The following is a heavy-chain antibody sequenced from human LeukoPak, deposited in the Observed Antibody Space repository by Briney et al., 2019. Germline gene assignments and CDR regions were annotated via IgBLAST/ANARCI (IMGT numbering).Heavy chain of an antibody. V-gene: IGHV3-53*01. CDR3: ATRIAAGGLFFFDY. J-gene: IGHJ4*02. CDR2: IHTNDKT. D-gene: IGHD6-13*01. Sequence: GGSLRLSCAASGFIVNGKYMSWVRHAPGKGLEWVSGIHTNDKTYYADSVKGRFTISRDNSKNTLFLQMNTLRAEDAAVYYCATRIAAGGLFFFDYWGQGTLVTVSS. CDR1: GFIVNGKY.